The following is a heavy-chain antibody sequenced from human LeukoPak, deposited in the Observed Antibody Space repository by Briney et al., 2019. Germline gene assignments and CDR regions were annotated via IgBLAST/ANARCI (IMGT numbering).Heavy chain of an antibody. CDR3: ARPLYDSSGNYPEGGDAFDI. Sequence: SVKVSCKASGGTFSSYAISWVRQAPGQGLEWMGGIIPIFGTANYAQKFQGRVTITADESTSTAYMELSSLRSEDTAVYYCARPLYDSSGNYPEGGDAFDIWGQGTMVTVSS. D-gene: IGHD3-22*01. V-gene: IGHV1-69*13. CDR1: GGTFSSYA. J-gene: IGHJ3*02. CDR2: IIPIFGTA.